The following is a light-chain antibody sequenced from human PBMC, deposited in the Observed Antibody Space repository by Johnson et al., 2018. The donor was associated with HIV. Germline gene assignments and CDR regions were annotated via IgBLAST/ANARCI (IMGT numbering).Light chain of an antibody. Sequence: QSVLTQPPSVSAAPGQKVTISCSGSSSNIGNNYVSWYQQLPGTAPKLLIYDNNKRPSGIPDRFSGSKSGTSATLGITGLQTGDEADYYCGTWDGSLSAGVFVTWTKVTVL. CDR3: GTWDGSLSAGV. J-gene: IGLJ1*01. CDR2: DNN. V-gene: IGLV1-51*01. CDR1: SSNIGNNY.